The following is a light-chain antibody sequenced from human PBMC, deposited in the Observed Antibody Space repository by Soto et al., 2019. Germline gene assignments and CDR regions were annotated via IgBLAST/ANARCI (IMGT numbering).Light chain of an antibody. V-gene: IGKV3-15*01. Sequence: EIVMTQSPATLSESPGERATLSCRASHSVRSVLAWYQHKPGQAPRLLIYGASTRATGIPVRFSGSGSGTEFTLTISSLQSEDFAVYYCQHYNNRPLTFGGGTKVDIK. CDR1: HSVRSV. CDR2: GAS. CDR3: QHYNNRPLT. J-gene: IGKJ4*01.